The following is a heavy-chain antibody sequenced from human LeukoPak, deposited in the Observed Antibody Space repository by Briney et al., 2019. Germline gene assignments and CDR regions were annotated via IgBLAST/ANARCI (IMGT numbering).Heavy chain of an antibody. CDR1: GITFSSYG. CDR3: ARERGIAAAAAFDY. CDR2: IWYDGSNK. V-gene: IGHV3-33*01. Sequence: GRSLRLSCAASGITFSSYGMHWVRQAPGKGLEWVAVIWYDGSNKYYADSVKGRFTISRDNSKNTLYLQVNSLRAEDTAVYYCARERGIAAAAAFDYWGQGTLVTVSS. D-gene: IGHD6-13*01. J-gene: IGHJ4*02.